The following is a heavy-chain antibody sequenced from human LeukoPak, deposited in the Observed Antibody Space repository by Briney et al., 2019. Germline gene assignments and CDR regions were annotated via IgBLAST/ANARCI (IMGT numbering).Heavy chain of an antibody. CDR1: GYTFTNYG. Sequence: GASVKVSCKASGYTFTNYGINWVRQAPGQGLEWMGWISAYNGNTKYAQRLQGRVTMTTDTPTSTAYMELRSLRSDDTAVYYCARAGITSGWVQNMDYWGQGTLVTVSS. CDR2: ISAYNGNT. D-gene: IGHD6-19*01. CDR3: ARAGITSGWVQNMDY. V-gene: IGHV1-18*01. J-gene: IGHJ4*02.